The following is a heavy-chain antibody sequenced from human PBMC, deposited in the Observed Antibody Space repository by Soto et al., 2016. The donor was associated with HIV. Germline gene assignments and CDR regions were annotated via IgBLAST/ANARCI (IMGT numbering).Heavy chain of an antibody. CDR2: VYYSGRT. Sequence: QVQLQESGPGLVRPSETLSLTCTVSGGSISSYYWNWIRQPPGKGLQWIGYVYYSGRTNYNPSLRGRITISVDTSKNLISLKLRSVTADDTAVYYCARLGXGYNPVPGSVWGQGTRSSSP. V-gene: IGHV4-59*01. D-gene: IGHD5-12*01. CDR3: ARLGXGYNPVPGSV. J-gene: IGHJ4*02. CDR1: GGSISSYY.